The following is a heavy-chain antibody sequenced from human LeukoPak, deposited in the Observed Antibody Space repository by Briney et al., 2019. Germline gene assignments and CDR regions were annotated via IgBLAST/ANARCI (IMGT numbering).Heavy chain of an antibody. D-gene: IGHD3-22*01. CDR1: GLTFSNSP. Sequence: GGSLRLSCAAAGLTFSNSPMNWVRQAPGKGLEWVSTIGTSGDTYYAGSVKGRFTISRDISKNPVYLQTTSLRAEDTALYYCATKTVGNYPYDYWGQGTLVTVSP. V-gene: IGHV3-23*01. CDR3: ATKTVGNYPYDY. CDR2: IGTSGDT. J-gene: IGHJ4*02.